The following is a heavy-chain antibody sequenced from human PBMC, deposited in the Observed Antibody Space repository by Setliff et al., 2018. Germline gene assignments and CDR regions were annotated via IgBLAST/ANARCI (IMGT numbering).Heavy chain of an antibody. CDR1: AHIFKSYG. D-gene: IGHD2-15*01. CDR3: AISTLSICSGGSCPNAFDV. Sequence: ASVKVSCKASAHIFKSYGISWVRQAPGQGLEWVGWISSYNDVTSYAQRSQGRVTLTTGTSTSAAYMELRTLRSDDTAVYYCAISTLSICSGGSCPNAFDVWGQGTMVTVSS. J-gene: IGHJ3*01. V-gene: IGHV1-18*01. CDR2: ISSYNDVT.